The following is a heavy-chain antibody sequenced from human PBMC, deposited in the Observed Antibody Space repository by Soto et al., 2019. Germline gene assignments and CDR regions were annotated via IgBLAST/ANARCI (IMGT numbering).Heavy chain of an antibody. CDR1: GFTFSSYG. J-gene: IGHJ5*02. CDR2: IWYDGSNK. CDR3: ARMGNYYEPFDP. V-gene: IGHV3-33*01. Sequence: GGSLRLSCAASGFTFSSYGMHWVRQAPGKGLEWVAVIWYDGSNKYYADSVKGRFTISRDNSKNTLYLQMNSLRAEDTAVYYCARMGNYYEPFDPWGQGTLATVSS. D-gene: IGHD3-22*01.